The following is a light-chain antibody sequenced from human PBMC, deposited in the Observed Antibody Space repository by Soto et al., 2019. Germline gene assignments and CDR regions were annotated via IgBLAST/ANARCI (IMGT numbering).Light chain of an antibody. CDR3: SSYTSSSTPVV. J-gene: IGLJ1*01. V-gene: IGLV2-14*01. CDR1: SSDVGGYNY. Sequence: QSVLTQPASVSGSPGQSITISCTGTSSDVGGYNYVSWYQQHPGKAPKLMIYDVSNRPSGVSNRFSGSKSGNTASLTISGLQAEDEAVYYCSSYTSSSTPVVFGTGTKVTVL. CDR2: DVS.